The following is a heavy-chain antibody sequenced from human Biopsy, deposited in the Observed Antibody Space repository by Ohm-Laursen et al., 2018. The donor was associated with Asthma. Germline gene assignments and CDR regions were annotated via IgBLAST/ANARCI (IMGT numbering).Heavy chain of an antibody. CDR2: IYSGGGT. J-gene: IGHJ3*02. CDR1: GGSISSGAYY. Sequence: ETLSLTCTVSGGSISSGAYYWSWVRQPPGKGLEWVSVIYSGGGTYYADSVQGRVTISRDNSKNTLSLQMNSLRAEDTAVYYCARAYGGSFFSGSFDIWGQGTMVTVSS. D-gene: IGHD4-23*01. CDR3: ARAYGGSFFSGSFDI. V-gene: IGHV3-53*01.